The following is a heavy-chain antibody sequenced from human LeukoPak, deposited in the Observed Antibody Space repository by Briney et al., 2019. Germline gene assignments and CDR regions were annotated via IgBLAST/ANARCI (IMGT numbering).Heavy chain of an antibody. CDR2: IKRETDGGTI. CDR1: GFTLNNAW. D-gene: IGHD3-22*01. Sequence: ETGGSLRLSCAASGFTLNNAWMSWVRQAPGKGLEWLGRIKRETDGGTIDYAAPVKGRFTISRDDSRNTLYLQMDSLKIEDTALYYCTTDRYYDNSELQFQHWGQGTLVTVSS. V-gene: IGHV3-15*01. J-gene: IGHJ1*01. CDR3: TTDRYYDNSELQFQH.